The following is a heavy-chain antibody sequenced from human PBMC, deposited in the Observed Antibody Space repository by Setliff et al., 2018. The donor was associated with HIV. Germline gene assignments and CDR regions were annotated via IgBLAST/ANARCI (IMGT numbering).Heavy chain of an antibody. D-gene: IGHD5-12*01. CDR3: ARRSGYAEDY. V-gene: IGHV4-34*01. CDR1: GGSFSGYY. Sequence: SETLSLTCAVYGGSFSGYYWSWIRQPPGKGLEWIGEINHSGSTNYNPSLKSRVTISVDTSKNQFSLKLSSVTAADTAVYYCARRSGYAEDYWGQGTLVTVSS. CDR2: INHSGST. J-gene: IGHJ4*02.